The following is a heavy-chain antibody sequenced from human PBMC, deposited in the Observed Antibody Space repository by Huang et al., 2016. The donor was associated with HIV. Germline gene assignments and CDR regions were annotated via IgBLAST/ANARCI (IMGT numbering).Heavy chain of an antibody. CDR1: TFTFGAYW. CDR2: IKQDESEK. CDR3: ATKTAAMDI. D-gene: IGHD1-7*01. Sequence: VESGGRLVQPGGSIRLSCVGSTFTFGAYWMSWVRQSPGKGLEWVANIKQDESEKYYVESVKGRFNISRDNAKKVLFLERNNVRVEDTATYYCATKTAAMDIWGQGTTVTVS. J-gene: IGHJ6*02. V-gene: IGHV3-7*01.